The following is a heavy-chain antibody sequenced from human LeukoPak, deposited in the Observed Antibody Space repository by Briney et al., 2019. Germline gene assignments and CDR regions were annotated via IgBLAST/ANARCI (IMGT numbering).Heavy chain of an antibody. CDR2: INHSGST. J-gene: IGHJ3*02. CDR3: ARRWFVVLRAFDT. CDR1: GGSFSGYY. D-gene: IGHD3-10*01. Sequence: PSETLSLTCAVYGGSFSGYYWSWIRQPPGKGLEWIGEINHSGSTNYNPSLKSRGTVSVDASKNQFSLKLSSVTAADTAVYYCARRWFVVLRAFDTWGQGTMVTVSS. V-gene: IGHV4-34*01.